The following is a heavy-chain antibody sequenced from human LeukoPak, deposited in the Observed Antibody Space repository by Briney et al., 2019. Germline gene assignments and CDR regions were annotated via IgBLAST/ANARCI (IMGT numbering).Heavy chain of an antibody. CDR1: GFTFSSYS. J-gene: IGHJ5*02. D-gene: IGHD1-26*01. CDR3: ARDRVGNWFDP. V-gene: IGHV3-48*01. CDR2: ISSSSTI. Sequence: PGGSLRLSCAASGFTFSSYSMNWVRQAPGKGLEWVSYISSSSTIYYADSVKGRFTISRDNAKNSLYLQMNSLRAEDTAVYYCARDRVGNWFDPWGQGTLVTVSS.